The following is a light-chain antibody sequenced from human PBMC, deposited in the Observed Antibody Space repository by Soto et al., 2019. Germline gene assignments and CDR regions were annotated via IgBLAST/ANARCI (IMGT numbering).Light chain of an antibody. CDR1: QSVSSS. V-gene: IGKV3-20*01. CDR3: QQYGSSPLT. J-gene: IGKJ4*01. CDR2: GAS. Sequence: EIVLSQSPATVSVSPGEKAPLSCRASQSVSSSLAWSQQQPGQAPRLVIYGASTRATGIPARFSGSGSGTDFTLTISRLEPEDFAVYFCQQYGSSPLTFGGGSKV.